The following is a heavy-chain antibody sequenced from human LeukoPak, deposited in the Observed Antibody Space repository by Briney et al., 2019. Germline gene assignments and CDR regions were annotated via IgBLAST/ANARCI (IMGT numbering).Heavy chain of an antibody. CDR2: IRYDGSNK. D-gene: IGHD3-3*01. CDR1: GFTFSSYG. V-gene: IGHV3-30*02. J-gene: IGHJ4*02. Sequence: PGGSLRLSCAASGFTFSSYGMHWVRQAPGKGLEWVAFIRYDGSNKYCADSVKGRFTISRDNAKNSLYLQMNSLRAEDTAVYYCARVPYYDFWSGPHYFDYWGQGTLVTVSS. CDR3: ARVPYYDFWSGPHYFDY.